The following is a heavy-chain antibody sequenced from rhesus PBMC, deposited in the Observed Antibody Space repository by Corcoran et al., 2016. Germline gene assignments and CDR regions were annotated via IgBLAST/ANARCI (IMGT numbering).Heavy chain of an antibody. D-gene: IGHD6-25*01. Sequence: QVQLQESGPGLLKPSETLSLTCAVSGGSIRGGYGWGWSRPPPGKGLEWIGGIYSSSGNTYYNPSLKSRATISTDTSKNQFSLKLSSVTAADTAVYYCARAKAGSLDVWGRGVLVTVSS. CDR1: GGSIRGGYG. CDR3: ARAKAGSLDV. CDR2: IYSSSGNT. J-gene: IGHJ5-2*02. V-gene: IGHV4S7*01.